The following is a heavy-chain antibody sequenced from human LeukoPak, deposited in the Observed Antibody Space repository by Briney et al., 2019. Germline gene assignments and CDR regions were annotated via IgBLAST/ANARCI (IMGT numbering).Heavy chain of an antibody. CDR2: IWYDGSNK. Sequence: GRSLRLSCAASGFTFSNYGMRWVRQAPGKGLECVAIIWYDGSNKYYAASVKGRFTISRDNSKNTPYLQMNSLTAEATAVYYCARDAQYYDILTPTFPMDVWGQGTTVTVSS. V-gene: IGHV3-33*01. CDR1: GFTFSNYG. D-gene: IGHD3-9*01. CDR3: ARDAQYYDILTPTFPMDV. J-gene: IGHJ6*02.